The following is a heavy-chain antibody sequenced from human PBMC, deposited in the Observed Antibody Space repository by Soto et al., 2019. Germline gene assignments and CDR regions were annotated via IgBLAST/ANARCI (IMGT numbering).Heavy chain of an antibody. CDR2: ISWNGAAT. D-gene: IGHD3-10*01. J-gene: IGHJ4*02. V-gene: IGHV3-9*01. CDR3: ANLPLYGSGFDC. CDR1: GFTFDDYA. Sequence: EAQLVESGGGLVQPGRSLRLSCVASGFTFDDYAIHWVRQAPGKGLAWVSGISWNGAATGYADSVKGRFTISRDNAKISLYLQTSSLRTEDTAIYFCANLPLYGSGFDCWGQGTLVTVST.